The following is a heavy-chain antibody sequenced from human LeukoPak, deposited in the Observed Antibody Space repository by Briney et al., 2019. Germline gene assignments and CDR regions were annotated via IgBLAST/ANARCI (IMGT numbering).Heavy chain of an antibody. D-gene: IGHD3-10*01. CDR3: ASSYYYGSGSYGMDV. Sequence: PSQTLSLTCTVSGGSISSGDYYWSWIRQPPGKGLEWVGYIYYSGSTYYNPSLKSRVTISVDTSNTHSTLKLSSVTAAHTAVYYCASSYYYGSGSYGMDVWGQGTTVTVSS. V-gene: IGHV4-30-4*08. CDR1: GGSISSGDYY. J-gene: IGHJ6*02. CDR2: IYYSGST.